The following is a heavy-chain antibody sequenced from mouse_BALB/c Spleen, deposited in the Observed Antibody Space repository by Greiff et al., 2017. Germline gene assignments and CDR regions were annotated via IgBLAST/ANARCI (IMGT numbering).Heavy chain of an antibody. Sequence: VQLQQSGAELVRPGSSVKISCKASGYAFSSYWMNWVKQRPGQGLEWIGQIYPGDGDTNYNGKFKGKATLTADKSSSTAYMQLSSLTSEDSAVYFCARFTTVVATDAMDYWGQGTLSHRLL. D-gene: IGHD1-1*01. CDR1: GYAFSSYW. CDR3: ARFTTVVATDAMDY. CDR2: IYPGDGDT. J-gene: IGHJ4*01. V-gene: IGHV1-80*01.